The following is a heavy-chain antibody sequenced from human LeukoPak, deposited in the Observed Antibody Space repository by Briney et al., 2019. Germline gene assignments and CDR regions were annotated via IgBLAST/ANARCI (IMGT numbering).Heavy chain of an antibody. V-gene: IGHV4-61*02. Sequence: SQTLSLTCAVSGGSISSGSYYWSWIRQPAGKGLEWIGRIYTSGRTNYNPSLKSRVTISVDTSKNQFSLKLSSVTAADTAVYYCARASSGYSYGNFDYWGQGTLVTVSS. CDR2: IYTSGRT. J-gene: IGHJ4*02. D-gene: IGHD5-18*01. CDR1: GGSISSGSYY. CDR3: ARASSGYSYGNFDY.